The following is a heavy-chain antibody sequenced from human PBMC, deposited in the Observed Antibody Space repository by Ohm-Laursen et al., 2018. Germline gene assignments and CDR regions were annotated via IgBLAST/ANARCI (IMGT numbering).Heavy chain of an antibody. Sequence: SLRLSCAASGFTFADYAMHWVRQAPGKGLEWVSGISWNSGSIGYADSVKGRFTISRDNAKNSLYLQMNSLRAEDTALYYCAVASSGYYWGQGTLVTVSS. CDR3: AVASSGYY. D-gene: IGHD6-19*01. V-gene: IGHV3-9*01. CDR2: ISWNSGSI. CDR1: GFTFADYA. J-gene: IGHJ4*02.